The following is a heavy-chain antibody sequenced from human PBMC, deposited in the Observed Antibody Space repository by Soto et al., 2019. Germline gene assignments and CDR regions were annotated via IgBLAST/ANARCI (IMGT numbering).Heavy chain of an antibody. CDR3: ARAAGVGALYYGMDV. CDR1: GGTFRSYG. CDR2: IVPMYGTP. D-gene: IGHD1-26*01. Sequence: QVQLEQSGAEVKKAGSSVRVSCQASGGTFRSYGISWVRQAPGQGLEWMGGIVPMYGTPNYAQRFLGRVTITADQTTSTAYMELSSLRSEDTAVYYCARAAGVGALYYGMDVWGQGTTVTVSS. J-gene: IGHJ6*02. V-gene: IGHV1-69*01.